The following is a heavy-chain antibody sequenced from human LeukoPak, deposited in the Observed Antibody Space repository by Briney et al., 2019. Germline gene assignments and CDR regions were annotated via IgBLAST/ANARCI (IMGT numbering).Heavy chain of an antibody. CDR3: ARQNDFRLDY. J-gene: IGHJ4*02. V-gene: IGHV5-51*01. D-gene: IGHD3-3*01. CDR1: GYTFSSYW. CDR2: IYPGDSDT. Sequence: GGSLQISCQGSGYTFSSYWIGWVRQLPGKGREWMGIIYPGDSDTSYSPSLQGQVTISVDTSIGTAYLQWSSLTASDTAIYYCARQNDFRLDYWGQGTLVTVSS.